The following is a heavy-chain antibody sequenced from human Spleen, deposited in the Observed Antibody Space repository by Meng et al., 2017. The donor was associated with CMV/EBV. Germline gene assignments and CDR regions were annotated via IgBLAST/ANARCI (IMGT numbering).Heavy chain of an antibody. Sequence: SVKVSCKASGYTFTSYDINWVRQAPGQGLEWMGGIIPIFGTANYAQKFQSRVTITTDESTSTAYMELNSLRAEDTAVYYCAKRGDILTDYGPVMDWGQGTLVTVSS. CDR3: AKRGDILTDYGPVMD. CDR2: IIPIFGTA. J-gene: IGHJ4*02. CDR1: GYTFTSYD. V-gene: IGHV1-69*05. D-gene: IGHD3-9*01.